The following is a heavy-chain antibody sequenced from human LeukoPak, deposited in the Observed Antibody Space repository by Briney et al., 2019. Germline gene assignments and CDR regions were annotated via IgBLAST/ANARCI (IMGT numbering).Heavy chain of an antibody. J-gene: IGHJ4*02. V-gene: IGHV4-39*07. D-gene: IGHD6-19*01. CDR2: IYYSGST. CDR1: GGSISSSSYY. Sequence: SETLSLTCTVSGGSISSSSYYWGWIRQPPGKGLEWIGSIYYSGSTYYNPSLKSRVTISVDTSKNQFSLKLSSVTAADTAVYYCARVGGKWLALDYWGQGTLVTVSS. CDR3: ARVGGKWLALDY.